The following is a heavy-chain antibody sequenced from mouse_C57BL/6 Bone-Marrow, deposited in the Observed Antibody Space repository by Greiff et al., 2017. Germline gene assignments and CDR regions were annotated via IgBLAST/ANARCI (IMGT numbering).Heavy chain of an antibody. CDR1: GYTFTSYW. CDR2: IYPGSGST. Sequence: QVQLQQPGAELVKPGASVTMSCKASGYTFTSYWITWVKQRPGQGLEWIGDIYPGSGSTNYNEQFKSKATLTVDTSSSTAYMQLSRLTSEDSADYYCAIFSTAVTAPVYALGYWGQGTSVTVSS. V-gene: IGHV1-55*01. CDR3: AIFSTAVTAPVYALGY. J-gene: IGHJ4*01. D-gene: IGHD1-1*01.